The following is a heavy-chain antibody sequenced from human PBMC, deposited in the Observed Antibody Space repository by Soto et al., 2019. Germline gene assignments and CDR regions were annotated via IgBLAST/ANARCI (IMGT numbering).Heavy chain of an antibody. CDR3: AKGGAHPLTTSLDY. J-gene: IGHJ4*02. V-gene: IGHV3-9*01. CDR1: GFTFDDYA. Sequence: GGSLRLSCAASGFTFDDYAMHWVRQAPGKGLEWVSGISWNSGSIGYADSVKGRFTISRDNAKNSLYLQMNSLRAEDTALYYCAKGGAHPLTTSLDYWGQGTLVTVSS. CDR2: ISWNSGSI. D-gene: IGHD4-4*01.